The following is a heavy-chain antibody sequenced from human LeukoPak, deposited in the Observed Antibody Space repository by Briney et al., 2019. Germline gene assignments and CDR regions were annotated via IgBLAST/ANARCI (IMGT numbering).Heavy chain of an antibody. D-gene: IGHD2-15*01. V-gene: IGHV4-4*07. CDR2: IYTRGST. Sequence: SETLSLTCTVSGGSINNYYWSWNRQPAGKGLERIGRIYTRGSTNYNPSLKSRVTMSVDTSKNQFSLKLSSVTAADTAVYYCARGRYCSADICSGGDAFDIWGQGTMVSVSS. J-gene: IGHJ3*02. CDR3: ARGRYCSADICSGGDAFDI. CDR1: GGSINNYY.